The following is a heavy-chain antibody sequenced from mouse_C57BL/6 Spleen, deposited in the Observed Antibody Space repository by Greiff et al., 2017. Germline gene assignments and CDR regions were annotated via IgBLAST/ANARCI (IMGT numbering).Heavy chain of an antibody. CDR3: TRHGSSYEGDY. D-gene: IGHD1-1*01. Sequence: QVQLQQSGAELVRPGASVTLSCKASGYTFTDYEMHWVKQTPVHGLEWIGAIDPETGGTAYNQKFKGKATLTADKSSSTAYMELRSLTSEDSAVYYCTRHGSSYEGDYWGQGTTLTVSS. V-gene: IGHV1-15*01. CDR2: IDPETGGT. J-gene: IGHJ2*01. CDR1: GYTFTDYE.